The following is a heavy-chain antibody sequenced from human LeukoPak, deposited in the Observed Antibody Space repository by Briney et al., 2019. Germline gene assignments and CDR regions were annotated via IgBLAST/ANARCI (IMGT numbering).Heavy chain of an antibody. CDR1: GFTFGAYG. D-gene: IGHD3-3*01. CDR3: ARDRTPLGVVIKPYYYYYGMDV. V-gene: IGHV3-30*19. Sequence: GSLRLSCAASGFTFGAYGMHWVRQAPGKGLEWVAVISYDGSNKYYADSVKGRFTISRDNSKNTLYLQMNSLRAEDTAVYYCARDRTPLGVVIKPYYYYYGMDVWGQGTTVTVSS. J-gene: IGHJ6*02. CDR2: ISYDGSNK.